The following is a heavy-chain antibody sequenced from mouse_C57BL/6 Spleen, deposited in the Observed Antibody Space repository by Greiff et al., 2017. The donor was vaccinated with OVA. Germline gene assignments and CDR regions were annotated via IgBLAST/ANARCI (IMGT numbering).Heavy chain of an antibody. CDR3: TRSDDGPYAMDY. V-gene: IGHV1-5*01. CDR1: GYTFTSYW. CDR2: IYPGNSDT. D-gene: IGHD1-1*01. J-gene: IGHJ4*01. Sequence: VQLKQSGTVLARPGASVKMSCKTSGYTFTSYWMHWVKQRPGQGLEWIGAIYPGNSDTSYNQKFKGKAKLTAVTSDSTAYMELSSLTNEDSAVYYCTRSDDGPYAMDYWGQGTSVTVSS.